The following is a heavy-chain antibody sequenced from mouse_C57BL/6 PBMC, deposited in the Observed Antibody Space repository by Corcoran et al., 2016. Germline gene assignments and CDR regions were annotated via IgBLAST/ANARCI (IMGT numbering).Heavy chain of an antibody. Sequence: QVQLQQSGAELMKPGASVKLSCKATGYTFTGYWIEWVKQRPGHGLEWIGEILPGSGSTNYNEKFKGKATFTADTSSNTAYMQLSSRTTENFAIDYCAQTGSSYEGYAMDDWGQGTTVTVSS. D-gene: IGHD1-1*01. CDR2: ILPGSGST. J-gene: IGHJ4*01. V-gene: IGHV1-9*01. CDR3: AQTGSSYEGYAMDD. CDR1: GYTFTGYW.